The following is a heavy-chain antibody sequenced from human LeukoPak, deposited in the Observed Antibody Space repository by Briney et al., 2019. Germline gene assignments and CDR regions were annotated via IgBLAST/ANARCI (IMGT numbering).Heavy chain of an antibody. CDR1: GGYISSYY. Sequence: SETLSLTCTVSGGYISSYYWSWIRQPPGKGLEWIGYIYYSGSTNYNPSLKSRVTISVDTSKNQFSLKLSSVTAADTAVYYCARVRDFWSGYLDYWGQGTLVTVSS. V-gene: IGHV4-59*01. CDR2: IYYSGST. J-gene: IGHJ4*02. D-gene: IGHD3-3*01. CDR3: ARVRDFWSGYLDY.